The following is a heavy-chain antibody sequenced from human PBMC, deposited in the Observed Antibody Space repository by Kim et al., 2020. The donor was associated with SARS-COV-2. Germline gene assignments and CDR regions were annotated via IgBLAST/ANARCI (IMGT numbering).Heavy chain of an antibody. CDR3: ARGKDTYYYGSGSYNRPWYFDY. J-gene: IGHJ4*02. D-gene: IGHD3-10*01. CDR1: GGSFSGYY. V-gene: IGHV4-34*01. CDR2: INHSGST. Sequence: SETLSLTCAVYGGSFSGYYWSWIRQPPGKGLEWIGEINHSGSTNYNPSLKSRVTISVDTSKNQISLKLSSVTAADTAVYYCARGKDTYYYGSGSYNRPWYFDYWGQGTLVTVSS.